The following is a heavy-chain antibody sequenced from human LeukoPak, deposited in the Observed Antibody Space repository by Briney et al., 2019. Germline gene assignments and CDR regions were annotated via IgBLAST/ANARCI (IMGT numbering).Heavy chain of an antibody. V-gene: IGHV4-61*02. CDR2: IYTSGST. D-gene: IGHD6-13*01. CDR1: GGSISSGSYY. J-gene: IGHJ4*02. CDR3: ARENSSLDY. Sequence: SQTLSLTCTVSGGSISSGSYYWSWIRQPAGKGLEWIGRIYTSGSTNYNPSLKSRVTISVDTSKNQFSLKLSSVTAADTAVYYCARENSSLDYWGQGTLITVSS.